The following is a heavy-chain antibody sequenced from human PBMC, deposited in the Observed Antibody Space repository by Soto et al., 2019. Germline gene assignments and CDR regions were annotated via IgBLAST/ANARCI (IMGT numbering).Heavy chain of an antibody. V-gene: IGHV1-2*04. CDR1: GYTFTGYY. J-gene: IGHJ4*02. Sequence: GASVKVSCKASGYTFTGYYMHWVRQAPGQGLERMGWINPNSGGTNYAQKFQGWVTMTRDTSISTAYMELSRLRSDDTAVYYCARGRFISGYDYDLVGYDYWGQGTLVTVSS. CDR2: INPNSGGT. D-gene: IGHD5-12*01. CDR3: ARGRFISGYDYDLVGYDY.